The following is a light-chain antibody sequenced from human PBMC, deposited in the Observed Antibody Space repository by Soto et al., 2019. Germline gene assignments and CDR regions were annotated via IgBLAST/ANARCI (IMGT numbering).Light chain of an antibody. Sequence: QSALTQPASVSGSPGQSITISCTGTSSDVGGYNYVSWYQQHPGKAPKLMIYDVTNRPSGVSNRFSGSKSGNTASLTISGLQAEDEAEYYCSSYTSSSTTLLFAGGTKLTFL. CDR2: DVT. CDR3: SSYTSSSTTLL. V-gene: IGLV2-14*01. J-gene: IGLJ3*02. CDR1: SSDVGGYNY.